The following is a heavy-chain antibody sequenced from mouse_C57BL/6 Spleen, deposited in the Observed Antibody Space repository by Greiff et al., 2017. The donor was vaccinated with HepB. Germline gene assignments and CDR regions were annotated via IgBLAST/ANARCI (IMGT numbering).Heavy chain of an antibody. D-gene: IGHD1-1*01. CDR2: IHPNSGST. CDR1: GYTFTSYW. CDR3: ARGGAYYYGSSHWYFDV. J-gene: IGHJ1*03. Sequence: VQLQQPGAELVKPGASVKLSCKASGYTFTSYWMHWVKQRPGQGLEWIGMIHPNSGSTNYNEKFKSKATLTVDKSSSTAYMQLSSLTSEDSAVYYCARGGAYYYGSSHWYFDVWGTGTTVTVSS. V-gene: IGHV1-64*01.